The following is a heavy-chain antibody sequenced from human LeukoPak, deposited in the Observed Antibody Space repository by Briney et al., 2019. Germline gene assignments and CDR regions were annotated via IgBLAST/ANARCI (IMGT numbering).Heavy chain of an antibody. CDR2: ISDSGSA. CDR3: ARVRGGQWLVCGY. CDR1: GSSMSSDYY. V-gene: IGHV4-38-2*02. Sequence: SETLSLTCTVSGSSMSSDYYWGWIRQPPGKGLEWIGSISDSGSAYYNPSLKSRVVISVDPSKKQFSLKLSSVTAADRAVYYCARVRGGQWLVCGYWGQGTLVTVSS. J-gene: IGHJ4*02. D-gene: IGHD6-19*01.